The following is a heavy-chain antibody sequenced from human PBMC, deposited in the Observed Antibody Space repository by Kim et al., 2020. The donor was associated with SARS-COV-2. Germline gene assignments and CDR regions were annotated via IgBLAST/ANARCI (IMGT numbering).Heavy chain of an antibody. D-gene: IGHD6-13*01. J-gene: IGHJ4*02. Sequence: SETLSLTCTVSGGSISSSSYYWGWIRQPPGKGLEWIGSIYYSGSTYYNPSLKSRVTISVDTSKNQFSLKLSSVTAADTAVYYCARVLASSSWYVADYWSQRTLVTVSS. CDR2: IYYSGST. V-gene: IGHV4-39*07. CDR1: GGSISSSSYY. CDR3: ARVLASSSWYVADY.